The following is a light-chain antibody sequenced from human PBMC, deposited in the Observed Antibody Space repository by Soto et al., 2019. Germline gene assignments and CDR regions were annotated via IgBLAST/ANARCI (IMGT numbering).Light chain of an antibody. V-gene: IGKV1-13*02. CDR1: QGINSD. CDR2: AAF. J-gene: IGKJ3*01. Sequence: AIQLTQSPSSLSASVGDRVDITCRASQGINSDLAWYQQKPGKAPKLLIFAAFSLENGVPSRFSGSGSGADFTLTISSLQPEDFATYYCQQLNSYPRTFGPGTKVDIK. CDR3: QQLNSYPRT.